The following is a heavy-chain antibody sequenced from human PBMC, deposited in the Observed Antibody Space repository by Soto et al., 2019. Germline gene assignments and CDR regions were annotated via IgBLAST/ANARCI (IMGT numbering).Heavy chain of an antibody. CDR2: IYYSGST. J-gene: IGHJ6*03. CDR1: GGSISSYY. Sequence: SETLSLTCTVSGGSISSYYWSWIRQPPGKGLEWIGYIYYSGSTNYNPSLKSRVTISVDTSKNQFSLKLSSVTAADTAVYYCARLSGDCSSTSCYRYSGYYYYYYMDVWGKGTTVTVSS. D-gene: IGHD2-2*02. V-gene: IGHV4-59*08. CDR3: ARLSGDCSSTSCYRYSGYYYYYYMDV.